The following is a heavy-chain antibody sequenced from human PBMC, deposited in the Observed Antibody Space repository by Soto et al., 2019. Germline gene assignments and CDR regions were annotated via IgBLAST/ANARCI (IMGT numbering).Heavy chain of an antibody. CDR3: ATSTIDASTWKQYFYGMDV. CDR2: INAGNGNT. CDR1: EDTFTRYV. Sequence: ASVKVSCKASEDTFTRYVIHWVRQAPGQRLEWMGWINAGNGNTKYSQNFQGRVTITRDASASTAYMELSSLRSQDTAVYYCATSTIDASTWKQYFYGMDVWGQGSTVTVSS. J-gene: IGHJ6*02. V-gene: IGHV1-3*01. D-gene: IGHD6-13*01.